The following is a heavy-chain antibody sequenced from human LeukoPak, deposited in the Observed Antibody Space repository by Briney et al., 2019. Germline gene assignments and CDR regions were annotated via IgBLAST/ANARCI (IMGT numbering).Heavy chain of an antibody. CDR2: IKADGGKK. V-gene: IGHV3-7*01. J-gene: IGHJ3*02. D-gene: IGHD2-15*01. Sequence: PGGSLRLSCAASGFTFSSYWMSWVRQTPGKGLEWVATIKADGGKKYYVDSVKGRFTISRDNAENSLYLQMNGLRADDTAVYYCARGTTATLGAFDIWGQGTMVTVSS. CDR1: GFTFSSYW. CDR3: ARGTTATLGAFDI.